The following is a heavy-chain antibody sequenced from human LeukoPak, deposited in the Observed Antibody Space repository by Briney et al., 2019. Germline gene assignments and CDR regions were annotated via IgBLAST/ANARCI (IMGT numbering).Heavy chain of an antibody. V-gene: IGHV3-53*01. J-gene: IGHJ6*03. CDR2: IYSGGST. D-gene: IGHD1-26*01. CDR3: ARSVSGNYMDV. CDR1: GFIVSSNY. Sequence: GGSLRLPCAASGFIVSSNYMSWVRQAPGKGVEWVSIIYSGGSTYYADSVKGRFIISRDNSKNTLYLQMNSLRAEDTAVYFCARSVSGNYMDVWGKGTTVTISS.